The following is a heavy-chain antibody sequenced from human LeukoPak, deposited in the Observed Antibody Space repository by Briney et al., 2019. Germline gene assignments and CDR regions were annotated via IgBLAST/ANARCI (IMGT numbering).Heavy chain of an antibody. CDR2: IYPGDSDT. D-gene: IGHD6-6*01. Sequence: GESLKISCKISGYKLTNNWVGWVRQMPGKGLEWMGIIYPGDSDTRYSPSFQGHVSISTDKSISTAYLQWSSLQASDTAMYYCARRYSTSSGASDAFDIWDQGTMVTVSS. J-gene: IGHJ3*02. CDR1: GYKLTNNW. V-gene: IGHV5-51*01. CDR3: ARRYSTSSGASDAFDI.